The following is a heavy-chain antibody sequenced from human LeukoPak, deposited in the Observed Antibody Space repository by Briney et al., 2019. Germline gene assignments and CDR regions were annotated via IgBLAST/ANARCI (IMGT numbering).Heavy chain of an antibody. CDR1: GYIFTGYY. Sequence: ASVKVSCKASGYIFTGYYVHWVRQAPGQGLEWMGWINPKSGGTNYEQKFQGRATMTRDTSISTAYMELSRLRSDDTAVYYCARATPYVKQTYYNDTSGYYLVSWGQGTLVTVSS. D-gene: IGHD3-22*01. CDR2: INPKSGGT. V-gene: IGHV1-2*02. CDR3: ARATPYVKQTYYNDTSGYYLVS. J-gene: IGHJ4*02.